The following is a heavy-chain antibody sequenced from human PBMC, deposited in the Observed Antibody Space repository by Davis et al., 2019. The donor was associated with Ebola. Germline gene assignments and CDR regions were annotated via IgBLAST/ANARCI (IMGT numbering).Heavy chain of an antibody. CDR1: GFRFSASG. CDR2: IWFDGSSQ. D-gene: IGHD6-13*01. V-gene: IGHV3-33*01. J-gene: IGHJ4*02. CDR3: ARAPSGSSWSFFDY. Sequence: GGSLRLSCAASGFRFSASGMHWVRQAPGKGLEWVALIWFDGSSQYYADSVKGRFTISRDNAKNTLYLQMNSLRAEDTAVYYCARAPSGSSWSFFDYWGQGTLVTVSS.